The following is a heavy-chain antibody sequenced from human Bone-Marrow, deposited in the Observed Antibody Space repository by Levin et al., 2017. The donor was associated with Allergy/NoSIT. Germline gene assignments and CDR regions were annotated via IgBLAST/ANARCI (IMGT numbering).Heavy chain of an antibody. CDR2: IKSDGSLT. J-gene: IGHJ4*02. V-gene: IGHV3-74*01. CDR3: TRHCGGDCYSPSAFEY. CDR1: GFTFSDHW. D-gene: IGHD2-21*02. Sequence: GGSLRLSCAASGFTFSDHWMHWVRQAPGKGLVWVSRIKSDGSLTSYADFVKGRFSISRDNAKTTLYLQMNSLSAEDTAVYFCTRHCGGDCYSPSAFEYWGQGIPVTVSS.